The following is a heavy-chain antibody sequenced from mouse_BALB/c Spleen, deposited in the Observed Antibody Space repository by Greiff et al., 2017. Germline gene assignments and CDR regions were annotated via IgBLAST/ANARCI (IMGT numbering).Heavy chain of an antibody. CDR3: ARVFYYAMDY. CDR2: IDPANGNT. J-gene: IGHJ4*01. CDR1: GFNIKDTY. V-gene: IGHV14-3*02. Sequence: EVQLVESGAELVKPGASVKLSCTASGFNIKDTYMHWVKQRPEQGLEWIGRIDPANGNTKYDPKFQGKATITADTSSNTAYLQLSSLTSEDTAVYYCARVFYYAMDYWGQGTSVTVSA.